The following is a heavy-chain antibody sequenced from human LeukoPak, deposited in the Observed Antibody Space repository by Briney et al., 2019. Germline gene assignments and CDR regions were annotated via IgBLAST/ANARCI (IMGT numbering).Heavy chain of an antibody. V-gene: IGHV3-9*01. CDR1: GFTFDDYA. CDR2: ISWNSGSI. Sequence: GGSLRLSCAASGFTFDDYAMHWVRQAPGKGLEWVSGISWNSGSIGYADSVKGRFTIFRDNAKNSLYLQMNSLRAEDTALYYCAKDFNDYWGQGTLVTVSS. J-gene: IGHJ4*02. CDR3: AKDFNDY.